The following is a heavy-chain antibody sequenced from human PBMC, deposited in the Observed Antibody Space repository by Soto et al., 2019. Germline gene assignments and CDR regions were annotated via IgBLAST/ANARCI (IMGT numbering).Heavy chain of an antibody. V-gene: IGHV2-5*02. Sequence: QITLKESGPTLVKPTQTLTLTCTFSGLSLSTIGEGVGWIRQPPGKALEWLALVYWDDDKRYSPSRKSRLTITKDTSVNQVVPTMTNMGPVDTATYYCVQTRLGGDCLQSYSSHSYYGLDVWGQGTTVTVSS. CDR2: VYWDDDK. D-gene: IGHD2-21*02. J-gene: IGHJ6*02. CDR1: GLSLSTIGEG. CDR3: VQTRLGGDCLQSYSSHSYYGLDV.